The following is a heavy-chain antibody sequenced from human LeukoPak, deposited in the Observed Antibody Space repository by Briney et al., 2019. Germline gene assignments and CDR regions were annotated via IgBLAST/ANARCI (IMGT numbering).Heavy chain of an antibody. CDR1: GGSISTYY. V-gene: IGHV4-59*08. Sequence: SETLSLTCSLSGGSISTYYWSWIRQPPGKGLEWIGYVFYSGSTDYNPSLKSRVTISVDTSKNQFSLKLLSVTAADTAVYYCARHTAIDAFDIWGQGTMVTVAS. CDR3: ARHTAIDAFDI. J-gene: IGHJ3*02. CDR2: VFYSGST.